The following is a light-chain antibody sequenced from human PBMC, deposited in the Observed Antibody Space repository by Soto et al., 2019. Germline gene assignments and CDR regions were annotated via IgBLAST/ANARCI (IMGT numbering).Light chain of an antibody. CDR2: EAS. V-gene: IGKV1-5*03. Sequence: DIQMTQSPSTLSASVGDRVTITCRASQSISSWLAWYQQKPGKAPKLLIYEASSSEIGVPPRFSGSRFGTEFTITISSLQPHDFANYYGTHYKEYSTFRQGTRVEIK. CDR1: QSISSW. CDR3: THYKEYST. J-gene: IGKJ1*01.